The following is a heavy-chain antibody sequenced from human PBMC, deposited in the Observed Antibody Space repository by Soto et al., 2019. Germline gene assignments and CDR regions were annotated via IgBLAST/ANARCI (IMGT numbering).Heavy chain of an antibody. CDR2: ISYDGSNK. CDR3: ARSYGGSGSPDY. CDR1: GFTFSSYG. Sequence: GGSLRLSCAASGFTFSSYGMHWVRQAPGKGLEWVAVISYDGSNKYYADSVKGRFTISRDNSKNTLYLQMNSLRAEDTAVYYCARSYGGSGSPDYWGQGTLVTVSS. V-gene: IGHV3-30*03. D-gene: IGHD3-10*01. J-gene: IGHJ4*02.